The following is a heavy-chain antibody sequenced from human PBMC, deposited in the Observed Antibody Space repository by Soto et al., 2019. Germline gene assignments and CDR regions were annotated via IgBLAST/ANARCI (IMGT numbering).Heavy chain of an antibody. CDR1: GFTFSSYG. D-gene: IGHD6-13*01. V-gene: IGHV3-30*18. Sequence: GGSLRLSCAASGFTFSSYGMHWVRQAPGKGLEWVAVISYDGSNKYYADSVKGRFTISRDNSKNTLYLQMNSLRAEDTAVYYCAKDQAAAGIDFDYWGQGTLVTVSS. CDR2: ISYDGSNK. J-gene: IGHJ4*02. CDR3: AKDQAAAGIDFDY.